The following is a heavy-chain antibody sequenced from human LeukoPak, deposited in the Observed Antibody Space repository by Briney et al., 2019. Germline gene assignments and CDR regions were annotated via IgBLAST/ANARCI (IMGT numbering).Heavy chain of an antibody. CDR1: GFSFSRYG. CDR3: AKGLRYGSGSYYPNDY. J-gene: IGHJ4*02. CDR2: ISYDGSNK. D-gene: IGHD3-10*01. Sequence: PGRSLRLSCAASGFSFSRYGMHWVRQAPGKGLEWVAVISYDGSNKYYADSVKGRFTISRDNSKNTLSLQMSSLRAEDTAVYYCAKGLRYGSGSYYPNDYWGQGTLVTVSS. V-gene: IGHV3-30*18.